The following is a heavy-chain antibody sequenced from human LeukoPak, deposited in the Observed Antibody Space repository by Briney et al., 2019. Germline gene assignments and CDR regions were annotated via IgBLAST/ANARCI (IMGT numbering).Heavy chain of an antibody. V-gene: IGHV1-18*04. CDR3: ARVSSSGPFFDY. CDR2: ISAYNGNT. Sequence: ASVKVSCKASGYTFTNYYMHWVRQAPGQGLEWMGWISAYNGNTNYAQKLQGRVTMTTDTSTSTAYMELRSLRSDDTAVYYCARVSSSGPFFDYWGQGTLVTVSS. J-gene: IGHJ4*02. D-gene: IGHD3-22*01. CDR1: GYTFTNYY.